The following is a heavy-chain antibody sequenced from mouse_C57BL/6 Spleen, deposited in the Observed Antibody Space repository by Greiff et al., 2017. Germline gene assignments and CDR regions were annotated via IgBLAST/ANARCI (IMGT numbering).Heavy chain of an antibody. CDR2: ISSGGSYT. CDR1: GFTFSSYG. J-gene: IGHJ2*01. V-gene: IGHV5-6*01. D-gene: IGHD2-3*01. CDR3: ARPRYDPYYFDY. Sequence: EVQLVESGGDLVKPGGSLKLSCAASGFTFSSYGMSWVRQTPDKRLEWVATISSGGSYTYYPDSVKGRFTISRDNAKNTLYLQMSSLKSEDTAMYYCARPRYDPYYFDYWGQGTTLTVSS.